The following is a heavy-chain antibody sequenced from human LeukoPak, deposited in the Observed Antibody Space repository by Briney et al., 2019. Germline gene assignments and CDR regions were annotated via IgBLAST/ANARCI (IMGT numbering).Heavy chain of an antibody. V-gene: IGHV4-59*12. CDR2: IYYSGST. CDR3: ARETWGWVATTVLDY. Sequence: SETLSLTCTVSGGSISSYYWSWIRQPPGKGLEWIGYIYYSGSTNYNPSLKSRVTISVDTSKNQFSLQLNSVTPEDTAVYYCARETWGWVATTVLDYWGLGTLVTVSS. J-gene: IGHJ4*02. CDR1: GGSISSYY. D-gene: IGHD1-26*01.